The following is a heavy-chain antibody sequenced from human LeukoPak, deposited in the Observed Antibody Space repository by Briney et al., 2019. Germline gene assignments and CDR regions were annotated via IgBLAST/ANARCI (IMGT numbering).Heavy chain of an antibody. J-gene: IGHJ4*02. Sequence: PGGSLRLSCEASGFSFSNYFMSWIRQAPGKGLEWVSYITNSGRSTNYADAVKGRFTISRDNAKKSIYLEMTDLRAEDTGVYYCAIEASGNYHVFDSWGQGTLVTVSS. D-gene: IGHD1-26*01. V-gene: IGHV3-11*04. CDR1: GFSFSNYF. CDR3: AIEASGNYHVFDS. CDR2: ITNSGRST.